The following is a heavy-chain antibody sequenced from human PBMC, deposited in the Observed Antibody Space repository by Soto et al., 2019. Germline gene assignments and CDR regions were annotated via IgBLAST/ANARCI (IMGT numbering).Heavy chain of an antibody. Sequence: QVQLVQSGAEVKKPGASVKVSCMASGYTFTSYAIHWVRQAPGQRLEWMGWVNAGNGNTKYSQKLQGRVTITRDTSASTAYMELSSLRSEDTAVYSCARVFRYNCTLIDYWGQGTLVLVSS. V-gene: IGHV1-3*01. D-gene: IGHD1-20*01. J-gene: IGHJ4*02. CDR3: ARVFRYNCTLIDY. CDR2: VNAGNGNT. CDR1: GYTFTSYA.